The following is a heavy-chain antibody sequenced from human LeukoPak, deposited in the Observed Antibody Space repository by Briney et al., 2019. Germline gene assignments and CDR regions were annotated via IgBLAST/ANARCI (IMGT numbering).Heavy chain of an antibody. V-gene: IGHV4-39*01. CDR3: ARLYYYDSSGPPL. J-gene: IGHJ4*02. Sequence: PSETLSLTCTVSGGSTSSSSYYWGWIRQPPGKGLEWIGNIYYTGRTYYNPSLKSRVTISVETSKSQFSLKLSSVSVADTAVYYCARLYYYDSSGPPLWGQGTLVTVSS. D-gene: IGHD3-22*01. CDR2: IYYTGRT. CDR1: GGSTSSSSYY.